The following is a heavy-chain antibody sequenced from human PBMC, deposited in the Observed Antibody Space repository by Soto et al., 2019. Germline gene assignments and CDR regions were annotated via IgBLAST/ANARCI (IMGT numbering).Heavy chain of an antibody. J-gene: IGHJ4*02. D-gene: IGHD6-13*01. V-gene: IGHV4-59*01. CDR3: ARVRGTAGKRYFDY. CDR1: GGSINSDY. Sequence: SETLSLTCTVSGGSINSDYWTWIRQPPGRGLEWIGYIYYTGSTSYNPSLRSRVTISVDRSKNQFSLKLGSVTPADTAVYYCARVRGTAGKRYFDYWGPGTLVTVSS. CDR2: IYYTGST.